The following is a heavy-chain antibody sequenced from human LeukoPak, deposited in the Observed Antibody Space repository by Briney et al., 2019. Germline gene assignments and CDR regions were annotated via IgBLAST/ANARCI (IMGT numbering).Heavy chain of an antibody. D-gene: IGHD1-1*01. Sequence: ASVKVSCKASGYTFTSYGISWVRQAPGQGLEWMGWINPNSGGTNYAQKFQGRVTMTRDTSISTAYMELSRLRSDDTAVYYCARAPDWNDAQQWFDPWGQGTLVTVSS. CDR2: INPNSGGT. V-gene: IGHV1-2*02. J-gene: IGHJ5*02. CDR1: GYTFTSYG. CDR3: ARAPDWNDAQQWFDP.